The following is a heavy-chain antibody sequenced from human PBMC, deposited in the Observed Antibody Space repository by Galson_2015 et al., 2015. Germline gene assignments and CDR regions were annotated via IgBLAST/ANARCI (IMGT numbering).Heavy chain of an antibody. CDR1: GISFHNYD. Sequence: SLRLSCAASGISFHNYDMNWVRQAPGKGLEWVSYIGSSGRPIYYADSVKGRFTISRDNAKNSLYLQMNSLRVEDTAVYYCAREDQTDAFDIWGQGTMVTVSS. CDR3: AREDQTDAFDI. V-gene: IGHV3-48*03. CDR2: IGSSGRPI. J-gene: IGHJ3*02.